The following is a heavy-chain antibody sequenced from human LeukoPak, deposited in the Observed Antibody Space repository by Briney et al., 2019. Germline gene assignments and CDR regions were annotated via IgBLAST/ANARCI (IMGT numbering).Heavy chain of an antibody. D-gene: IGHD4-11*01. V-gene: IGHV3-74*01. CDR2: INSDGSST. CDR1: GFTFSSYG. J-gene: IGHJ4*02. CDR3: AMTYSNHGVY. Sequence: PGGSLRLSCAASGFTFSSYGMPWVRQAPGKGLVWVSRINSDGSSTSYADSVKGRFTISRDNAKNTLYLQMNSLRAEDTAVYYCAMTYSNHGVYWGQGTLVTVSS.